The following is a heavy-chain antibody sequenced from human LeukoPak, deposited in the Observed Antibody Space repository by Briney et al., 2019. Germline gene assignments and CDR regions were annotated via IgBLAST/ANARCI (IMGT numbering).Heavy chain of an antibody. D-gene: IGHD6-19*01. Sequence: GGSLRLSCAASGFIFSSYSMNWVRQAPGKGLEWVSSISGSSNYIYYADSVKGRFTISRDNAKNSLYLQMNSLRAEDTAVYYCAREDIRLDYFDYWGQGTLVTVSS. CDR1: GFIFSSYS. V-gene: IGHV3-21*01. CDR3: AREDIRLDYFDY. CDR2: ISGSSNYI. J-gene: IGHJ4*02.